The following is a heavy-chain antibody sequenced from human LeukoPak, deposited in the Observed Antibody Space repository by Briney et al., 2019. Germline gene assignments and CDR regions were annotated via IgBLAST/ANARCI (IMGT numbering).Heavy chain of an antibody. CDR1: GYTFTSYY. D-gene: IGHD3-10*01. J-gene: IGHJ4*02. Sequence: ASVKVSCKASGYTFTSYYMHWVRQAPGQGLEWMGIINPSGGSTSYAQKFQGRVTMTRDTSTSTVYMELSSLRSEDTAVYYCARDPGGSGSYYNYYFDYWGQGTLVTVSS. V-gene: IGHV1-46*01. CDR2: INPSGGST. CDR3: ARDPGGSGSYYNYYFDY.